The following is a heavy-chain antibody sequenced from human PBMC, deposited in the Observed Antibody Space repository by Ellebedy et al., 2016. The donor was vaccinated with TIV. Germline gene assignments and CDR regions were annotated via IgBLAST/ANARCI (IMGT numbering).Heavy chain of an antibody. J-gene: IGHJ6*03. CDR1: GYSFTSYW. CDR2: IYPGDSDT. Sequence: GGSLRLXCKGSGYSFTSYWIGWVRQMPGKGLEWMGIIYPGDSDTRYSPSFQGQVTISADKSISTAYLQWSSLKASDTAMYYCARHVVVAPAARRVGQTYYYYYYMDVWGKGTTVTVSS. CDR3: ARHVVVAPAARRVGQTYYYYYYMDV. V-gene: IGHV5-51*01. D-gene: IGHD2-2*01.